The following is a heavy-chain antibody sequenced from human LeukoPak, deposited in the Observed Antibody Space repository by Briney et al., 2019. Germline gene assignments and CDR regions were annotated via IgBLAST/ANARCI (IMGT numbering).Heavy chain of an antibody. D-gene: IGHD1-26*01. V-gene: IGHV4-39*07. CDR3: ARGGWELLDAFDI. J-gene: IGHJ3*02. CDR2: IFYSGST. CDR1: GGSISTSNYY. Sequence: SETLSLTCTVSGGSISTSNYYWGWIRQPPGKGLEWIGNIFYSGSTYYGPSLKSRLTISLDTSRNQFSLKLNSVTAADTAVYYCARGGWELLDAFDIWGQGTMVTVSS.